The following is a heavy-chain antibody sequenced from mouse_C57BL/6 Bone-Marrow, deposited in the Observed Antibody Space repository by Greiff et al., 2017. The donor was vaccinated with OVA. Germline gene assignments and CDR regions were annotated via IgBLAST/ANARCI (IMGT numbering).Heavy chain of an antibody. CDR3: ARWGYGSSSYYYAMDY. J-gene: IGHJ4*01. V-gene: IGHV1-61*01. Sequence: QVQLQQPGAELVRPGSSVKLSCKASGYTFTSYWMDWVKQRPGQGLEWIGNIYPSDSETHSNQKFKDKATLTVDKSSSTAYMQLSSLTSEDSAVYYCARWGYGSSSYYYAMDYWGQGTSVTVSS. CDR2: IYPSDSET. D-gene: IGHD1-1*01. CDR1: GYTFTSYW.